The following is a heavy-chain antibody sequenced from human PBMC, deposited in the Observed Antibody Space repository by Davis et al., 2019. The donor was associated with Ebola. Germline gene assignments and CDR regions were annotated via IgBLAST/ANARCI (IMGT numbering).Heavy chain of an antibody. CDR2: ISGSGDII. CDR1: GFTFSTYS. CDR3: ARDWAGLDV. V-gene: IGHV3-48*04. Sequence: GESLKISCAASGFTFSTYSMNWVRQAPGKGLEWVSYISGSGDIISYADSVRGRFTSSRDNAKNSVYLQMNSLRAEDTAVYYCARDWAGLDVWGKGTTVTVSS. J-gene: IGHJ6*04. D-gene: IGHD3-16*01.